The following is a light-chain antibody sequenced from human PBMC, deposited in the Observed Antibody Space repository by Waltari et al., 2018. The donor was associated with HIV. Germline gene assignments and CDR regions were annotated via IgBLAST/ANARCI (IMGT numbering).Light chain of an antibody. J-gene: IGLJ2*01. CDR2: EGS. Sequence: QSALTQPASVSGSPGQSITISCTGTSSDVGSYNLVSWYQQHPGKAPKLMIYEGSKRPSWVSNRFSGSKSVNTASLTISGLQAEDEADYYCCSYAGSSNVVFGGGTKLTVL. CDR1: SSDVGSYNL. CDR3: CSYAGSSNVV. V-gene: IGLV2-23*01.